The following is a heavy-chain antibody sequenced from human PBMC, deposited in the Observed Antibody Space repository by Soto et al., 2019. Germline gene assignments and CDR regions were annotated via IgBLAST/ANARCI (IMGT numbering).Heavy chain of an antibody. J-gene: IGHJ4*02. CDR2: ISYDGSNK. CDR1: GFTFSSFA. CDR3: AKAYPQVGSNYCDY. D-gene: IGHD1-26*01. Sequence: QVQVVESGGAVVQPGRSLRLSCAASGFTFSSFALHWVRQAPGKGLEWVAVISYDGSNKYYADSVKGRFTISRDNSKNTMYLHMNSLRTEDTAVYYCAKAYPQVGSNYCDYWGQGTLVTVSS. V-gene: IGHV3-30-3*01.